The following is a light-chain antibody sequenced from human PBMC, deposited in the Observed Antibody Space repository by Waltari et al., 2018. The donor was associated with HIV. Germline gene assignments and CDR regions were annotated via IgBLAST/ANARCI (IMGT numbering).Light chain of an antibody. CDR1: SLRKYY. CDR3: DSRDSSGNNLV. V-gene: IGLV3-19*01. J-gene: IGLJ2*01. CDR2: GKN. Sequence: SSELTQDPAVSVALGQTVRITCQGDSLRKYYASRYQQKPGQAPILVIYGKNNRPSGIPDRFSGSSSGNTASLTITGAQADDEADYYCDSRDSSGNNLVFGGGTKLTVL.